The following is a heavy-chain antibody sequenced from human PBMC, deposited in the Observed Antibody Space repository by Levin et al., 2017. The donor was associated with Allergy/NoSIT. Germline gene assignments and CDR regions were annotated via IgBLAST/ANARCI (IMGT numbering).Heavy chain of an antibody. J-gene: IGHJ3*02. Sequence: PSETLSLTCTVSGGSISSYYWSWIRQPPGKGLEWIGYIYYSGSTNYNPSLKSRVTISVDTSKNQFSLKLSSVTAADTAVYYCARVLTILPDAFDIWGQGTMVTVSS. CDR2: IYYSGST. CDR1: GGSISSYY. CDR3: ARVLTILPDAFDI. V-gene: IGHV4-59*01. D-gene: IGHD3-9*01.